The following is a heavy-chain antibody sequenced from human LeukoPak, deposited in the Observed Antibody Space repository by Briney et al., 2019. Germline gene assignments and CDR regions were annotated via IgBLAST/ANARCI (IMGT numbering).Heavy chain of an antibody. CDR2: ISSSGSYI. D-gene: IGHD3-10*01. J-gene: IGHJ3*02. Sequence: PGGSLRLSCAASGFTFSSYSMNWVRQAPGKGLEWVSSISSSGSYIYYADSVKGRFTISRDNAKNSLYLQMNSLGAEDTAVYYCASTDYYGSGSSAFDIWGQGTMVTVSS. CDR3: ASTDYYGSGSSAFDI. V-gene: IGHV3-21*01. CDR1: GFTFSSYS.